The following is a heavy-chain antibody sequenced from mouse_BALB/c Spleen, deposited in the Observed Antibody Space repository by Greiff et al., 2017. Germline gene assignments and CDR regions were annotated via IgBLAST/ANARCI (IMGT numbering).Heavy chain of an antibody. J-gene: IGHJ4*01. V-gene: IGHV5-6*01. D-gene: IGHD1-2*01. CDR1: GFTFSSYG. CDR3: AKIHYSDAMDY. CDR2: ISSGGSYT. Sequence: EVQLVESGGDLVKPGGSLKLSCAASGFTFSSYGMSWVRQTPDKRLEWVATISSGGSYTYYPDSVKGRFTISRDNAKNTLYLQMSSLKSEDTAMYYCAKIHYSDAMDYWGQGTSVTVSS.